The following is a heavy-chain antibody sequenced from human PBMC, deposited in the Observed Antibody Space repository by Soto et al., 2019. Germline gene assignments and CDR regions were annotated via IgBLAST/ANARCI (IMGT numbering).Heavy chain of an antibody. J-gene: IGHJ6*02. V-gene: IGHV4-34*01. D-gene: IGHD6-13*01. Sequence: QVQLQQWGAGLLKPSETLSLTCAVYGGSFSGYYWSWIRQPPGKGLEWIGEINHSGSTNYNPSLKSRVTISADTSKNQFSLKLSSVTAADTAVYYCARVSRGYSSSWSGMDVWGQGTTVTVSS. CDR1: GGSFSGYY. CDR3: ARVSRGYSSSWSGMDV. CDR2: INHSGST.